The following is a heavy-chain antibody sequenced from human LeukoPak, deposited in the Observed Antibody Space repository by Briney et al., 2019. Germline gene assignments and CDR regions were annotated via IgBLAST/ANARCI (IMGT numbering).Heavy chain of an antibody. V-gene: IGHV3-48*01. CDR1: GFTFSSYS. CDR3: ARDRLRGLIGFRRFGFDY. D-gene: IGHD3-10*01. CDR2: ISSSNTI. J-gene: IGHJ4*02. Sequence: GGSLRLSCAASGFTFSSYSMNWVRQAPGKGLEWVSYISSSNTIYYADSVKGRSTISRDNAKNSLYLQMNSLRAEDTAVYYCARDRLRGLIGFRRFGFDYWGQGTLVTVSS.